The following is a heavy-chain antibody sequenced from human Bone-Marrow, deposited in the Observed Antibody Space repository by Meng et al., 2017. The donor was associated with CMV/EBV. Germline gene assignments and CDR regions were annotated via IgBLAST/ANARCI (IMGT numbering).Heavy chain of an antibody. CDR2: IYYSGST. CDR3: ASRASFVATIGDY. D-gene: IGHD5-12*01. CDR1: GGSISSSSYY. V-gene: IGHV4-39*07. J-gene: IGHJ4*02. Sequence: TVCGGSISSSSYYWGWIRQPPGKGLEWIGSIYYSGSTYYNPSLKSRVTISVDTSKNQFSLKLSSVTAADTAVYYCASRASFVATIGDYWGQGTLVTVSS.